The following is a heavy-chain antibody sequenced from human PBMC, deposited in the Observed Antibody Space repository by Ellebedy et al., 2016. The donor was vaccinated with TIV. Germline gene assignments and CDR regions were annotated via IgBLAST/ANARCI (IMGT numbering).Heavy chain of an antibody. D-gene: IGHD3-22*01. CDR3: ARDALQYYYDSSGYYDY. CDR2: ISSNGGST. Sequence: GESLKISCAASGFTFSSYAMHWVRQAPGKGLEYVSAISSNGGSTYYANSVKGRFTISRDNSKNTLYLQMGSLRAEDMAVYYCARDALQYYYDSSGYYDYWGQGTLVTVSS. V-gene: IGHV3-64*01. J-gene: IGHJ4*02. CDR1: GFTFSSYA.